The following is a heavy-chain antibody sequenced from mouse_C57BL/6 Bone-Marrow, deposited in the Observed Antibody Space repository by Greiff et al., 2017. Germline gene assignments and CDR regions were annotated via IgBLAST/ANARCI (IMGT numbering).Heavy chain of an antibody. CDR2: FWSGGST. J-gene: IGHJ3*01. D-gene: IGHD4-1*02. Sequence: VQLQQSGPGLVQPSPSLSITCPVSGFSLTSYGVHWVRQSPGQGLEWLGVFWSGGSTDYNAAFISRLSISKVNSTTQAFFKMHHLQAADTAFFYCASLQLFVYGGEGRLVTVSA. CDR1: GFSLTSYG. V-gene: IGHV2-2*01. CDR3: ASLQLFVY.